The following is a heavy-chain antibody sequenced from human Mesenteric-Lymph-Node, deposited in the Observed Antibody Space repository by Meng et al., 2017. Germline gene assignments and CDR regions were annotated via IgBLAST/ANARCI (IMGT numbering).Heavy chain of an antibody. CDR1: GVSISSNIR. J-gene: IGHJ4*02. CDR3: ARGKQDAWELLAY. CDR2: IDDSGST. D-gene: IGHD1-26*01. V-gene: IGHV4-4*02. Sequence: GRLQESGPVLVKPSGTLSLTCGVSGVSISSNIRWTWVRQPPGKGLEWIGDIDDSGSTNYNPSLNSRISISLDKSKNHFSLKVNSVTAADTAVYYCARGKQDAWELLAYWGQGALVTVSS.